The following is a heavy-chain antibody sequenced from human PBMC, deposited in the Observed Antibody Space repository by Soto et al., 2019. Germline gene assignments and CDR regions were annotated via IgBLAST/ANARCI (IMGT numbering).Heavy chain of an antibody. CDR2: INPNSGGT. D-gene: IGHD3-3*01. V-gene: IGHV1-2*04. J-gene: IGHJ6*02. Sequence: QVQLVQSGAEVKKPGASVKVSCKASGYTFTGYYMHWVRQAPGQGLEWMGWINPNSGGTNYAQKFQGWVTMTRDTSIRTGYMELSRLRSDDTDVYYCARERGYYDFWSGNYYYGMDVWGQGTTVTVSS. CDR3: ARERGYYDFWSGNYYYGMDV. CDR1: GYTFTGYY.